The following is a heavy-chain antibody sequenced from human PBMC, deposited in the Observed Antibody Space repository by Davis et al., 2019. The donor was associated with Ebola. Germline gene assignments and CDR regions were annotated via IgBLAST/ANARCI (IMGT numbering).Heavy chain of an antibody. CDR1: GFTVSSNY. J-gene: IGHJ6*04. D-gene: IGHD3-3*01. Sequence: GESLKISCAASGFTVSSNYMNWVRQAPGKGLEWVSVLYAGGSTYYADSVKARFTISRDNSKNTLYLQMNSLRAEDTAVYYCAKSGLSFGVVKYHYGMDVWGKGTTVTVSS. CDR2: LYAGGST. CDR3: AKSGLSFGVVKYHYGMDV. V-gene: IGHV3-66*01.